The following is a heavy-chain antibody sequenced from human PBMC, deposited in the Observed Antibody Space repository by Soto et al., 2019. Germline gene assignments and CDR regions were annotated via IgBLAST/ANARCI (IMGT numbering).Heavy chain of an antibody. CDR2: INGNGTTT. D-gene: IGHD3-3*01. Sequence: EVQLDESGGGWVQPGGSLRLSCVVSGFTFSRYEMNWVRQAPGKGLEWISYINGNGTTTYYGASVKGRFTISRDNAKNSLSLQMNGLRADDSALYYCGRYFRRFLEWPTKGYHYFGMDAWGRGTTVTVS. CDR1: GFTFSRYE. J-gene: IGHJ6*02. V-gene: IGHV3-48*03. CDR3: GRYFRRFLEWPTKGYHYFGMDA.